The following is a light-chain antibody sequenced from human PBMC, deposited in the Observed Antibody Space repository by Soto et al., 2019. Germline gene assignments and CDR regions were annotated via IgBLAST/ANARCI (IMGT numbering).Light chain of an antibody. CDR2: IAS. CDR3: QQYGSSPWT. J-gene: IGKJ1*01. V-gene: IGKV3-20*01. Sequence: EIVLTQSPGTLSLFAGERATLSCRATQSVTSNYLAWYQQKPGQAPRLLIYIASRRATGIPDRFSGSGSGTDFTLTISRLEPEDSAEYYCQQYGSSPWTFGQGTKVEIK. CDR1: QSVTSNY.